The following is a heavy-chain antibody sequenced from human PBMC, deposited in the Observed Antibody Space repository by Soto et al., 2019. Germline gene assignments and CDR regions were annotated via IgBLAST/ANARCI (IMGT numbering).Heavy chain of an antibody. V-gene: IGHV3-23*01. CDR3: AKDMQLYYDVWSGSQNYVMDV. J-gene: IGHJ6*02. Sequence: GGSLRLSCAASGFTFSSYAMSWVRQAPGKGLEWVSAISGSGGSTYYADSVKGRFTISRDNSKNTLYLQMNSLRAEDTAVYYCAKDMQLYYDVWSGSQNYVMDVWGQGTTVTVSS. CDR1: GFTFSSYA. CDR2: ISGSGGST. D-gene: IGHD3-3*01.